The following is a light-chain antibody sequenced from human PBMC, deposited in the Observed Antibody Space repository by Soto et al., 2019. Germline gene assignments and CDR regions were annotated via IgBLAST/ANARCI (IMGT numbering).Light chain of an antibody. Sequence: QSALTQTPSASGSPGQSVTISCTGTSSDIGGYNYVSWYQHHPGKAPKLMISEVSKRPSGVPDRFSGSKSGNTASLTVSGLQAEDEADYYCASYAGNNNVVFGGGTKLTVL. CDR1: SSDIGGYNY. V-gene: IGLV2-8*01. J-gene: IGLJ2*01. CDR2: EVS. CDR3: ASYAGNNNVV.